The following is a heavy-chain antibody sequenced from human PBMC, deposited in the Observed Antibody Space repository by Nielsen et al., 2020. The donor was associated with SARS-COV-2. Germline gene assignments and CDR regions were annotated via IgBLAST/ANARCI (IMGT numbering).Heavy chain of an antibody. CDR1: GYSFTSYW. J-gene: IGHJ4*02. CDR2: IDPSDSYT. V-gene: IGHV5-10-1*01. Sequence: GESLKISCKGSGYSFTSYWISWVRQMPGKGLEWMGRIDPSDSYTNYSPSFQGHVTISADKSISTAYLQWSSLKASDTAMYYCARDRWQQLVPTYWGQGTLVTVSS. CDR3: ARDRWQQLVPTY. D-gene: IGHD6-13*01.